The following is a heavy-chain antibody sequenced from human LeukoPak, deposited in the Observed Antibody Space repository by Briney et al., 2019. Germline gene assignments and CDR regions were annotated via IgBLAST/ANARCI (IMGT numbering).Heavy chain of an antibody. CDR1: GFTFSGFG. V-gene: IGHV3-33*01. Sequence: GGSLRLSCAASGFTFSGFGMHWVRQAPGKGLEWVAVIWYDGSNKYYADSVKGRFTISRDNPKNTLYVQMNSLRAEDTVVYYCARGRGADYGGNSGYFDYWGQGTLVTVSS. CDR2: IWYDGSNK. J-gene: IGHJ4*02. CDR3: ARGRGADYGGNSGYFDY. D-gene: IGHD4-23*01.